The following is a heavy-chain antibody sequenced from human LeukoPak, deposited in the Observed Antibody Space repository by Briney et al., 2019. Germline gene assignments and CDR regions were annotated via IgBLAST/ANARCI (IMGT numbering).Heavy chain of an antibody. D-gene: IGHD1-14*01. Sequence: GGSLRLSCAASGFTFSSYSMNWVRQAPGKGLEWVSSISSSSSYIYYADSVKGRFTISRDNAKNSLYLQMNSLRAEDTAVYYCAGNPAGEFDYWGQGTLVTVSS. CDR1: GFTFSSYS. CDR3: AGNPAGEFDY. J-gene: IGHJ4*02. V-gene: IGHV3-21*01. CDR2: ISSSSSYI.